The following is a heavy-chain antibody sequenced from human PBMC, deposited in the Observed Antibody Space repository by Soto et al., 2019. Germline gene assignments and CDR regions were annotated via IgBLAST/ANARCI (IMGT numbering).Heavy chain of an antibody. CDR2: ISAYNGNT. J-gene: IGHJ6*02. CDR1: GYTFNSYG. CDR3: ARRRFLSYYYGMDV. D-gene: IGHD3-3*01. V-gene: IGHV1-18*01. Sequence: ASVKVSCKASGYTFNSYGISWVRQAPGQGLEWMGWISAYNGNTNYAQKLQGRVTMTTDTSTSTAYMELRSLRSDDTAVYYCARRRFLSYYYGMDVWGQGTTVTAP.